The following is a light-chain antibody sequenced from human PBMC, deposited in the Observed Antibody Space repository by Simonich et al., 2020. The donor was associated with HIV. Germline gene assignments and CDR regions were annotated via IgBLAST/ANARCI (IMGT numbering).Light chain of an antibody. CDR1: SRDVGGYNY. J-gene: IGLJ3*02. Sequence: QSALTQPPSASGSPGQSVTIPCTGTSRDVGGYNYVSWYQHHPGKAPKLIIFVVTNRPSGVSNRFAGSKSGNTASLTISGLQAEDEADYYCSSYTSSSTWVFGGGTKLTVL. CDR2: VVT. V-gene: IGLV2-14*03. CDR3: SSYTSSSTWV.